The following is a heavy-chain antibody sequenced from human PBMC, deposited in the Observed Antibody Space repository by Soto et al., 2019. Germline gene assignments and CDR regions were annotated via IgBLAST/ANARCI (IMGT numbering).Heavy chain of an antibody. J-gene: IGHJ4*02. CDR1: GGTFSSYA. V-gene: IGHV1-69*01. D-gene: IGHD2-15*01. CDR2: IIPIFGTA. Sequence: KVSCKASGGTFSSYAISWVRQAPGQGLEWMGGIIPIFGTANYAQKFQGRVTITADESTSTAYMELSSLRSEDTAVYYCARGLRYCSGGSCYSGGYFDYWGQGTLVTV. CDR3: ARGLRYCSGGSCYSGGYFDY.